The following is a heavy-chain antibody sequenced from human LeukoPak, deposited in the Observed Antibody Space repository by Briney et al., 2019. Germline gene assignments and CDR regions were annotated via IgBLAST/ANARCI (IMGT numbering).Heavy chain of an antibody. D-gene: IGHD3-10*01. J-gene: IGHJ4*02. CDR2: ISYDGSNK. V-gene: IGHV3-30-3*01. CDR3: WFGESNFDY. CDR1: GFTFSSYW. Sequence: PGGSLRLSCAASGFTFSSYWMHWVRQAPGKGLEWVAVISYDGSNKYYADSVKGRFTISRDNSKNTLYLQMNSLRAEDTAVYYSWFGESNFDYWGQGTLVTVSS.